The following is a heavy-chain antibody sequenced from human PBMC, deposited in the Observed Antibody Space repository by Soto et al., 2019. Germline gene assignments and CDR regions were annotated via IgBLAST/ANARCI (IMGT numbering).Heavy chain of an antibody. CDR3: AREVSLNYDILTGYYTPYNWFDP. CDR1: GGSISSGGYY. V-gene: IGHV4-31*03. CDR2: IYYSGST. Sequence: PSETLSLTCTVSGGSISSGGYYWSWIRQHPGKGLEWIGYIYYSGSTYYNPSLKSRVTISVDTSKNQFSLKLSSVTAADTAVYYCAREVSLNYDILTGYYTPYNWFDPWGQGTLVTVS. D-gene: IGHD3-9*01. J-gene: IGHJ5*02.